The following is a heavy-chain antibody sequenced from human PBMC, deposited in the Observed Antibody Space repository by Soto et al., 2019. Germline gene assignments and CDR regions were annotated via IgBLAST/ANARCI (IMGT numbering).Heavy chain of an antibody. Sequence: ASVKVSCKASGYTFTGYYMHWVRQAPGQGLEWKGWINPNSGSTNYAQKFQGRVTMTRDTSTSTAYMELSSLRSEDTAVYYCARDIPHTIFGVVIHLRPRYYYGMDVWGQGTTVTVSS. CDR2: INPNSGST. J-gene: IGHJ6*02. V-gene: IGHV1-2*02. D-gene: IGHD3-3*01. CDR1: GYTFTGYY. CDR3: ARDIPHTIFGVVIHLRPRYYYGMDV.